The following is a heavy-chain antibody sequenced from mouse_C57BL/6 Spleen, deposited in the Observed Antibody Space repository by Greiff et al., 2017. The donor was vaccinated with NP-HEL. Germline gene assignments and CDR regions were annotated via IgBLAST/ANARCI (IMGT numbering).Heavy chain of an antibody. D-gene: IGHD1-1*01. CDR1: GYAFSSYW. CDR3: ARSDTTVVMDY. CDR2: IYPGDGDT. J-gene: IGHJ4*01. Sequence: LVESGASVKISCKASGYAFSSYWMNWVKQRPGKGLEWIGQIYPGDGDTNYNGKFKGKATLTADKSSSTAYMQLSSLTSEDSAVCFCARSDTTVVMDYWGQGTSVTVSS. V-gene: IGHV1-80*01.